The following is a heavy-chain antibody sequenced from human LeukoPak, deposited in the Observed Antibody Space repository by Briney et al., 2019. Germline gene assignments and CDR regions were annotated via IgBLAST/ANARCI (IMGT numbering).Heavy chain of an antibody. J-gene: IGHJ4*02. Sequence: PGGSLRLSCAASGFTLSDFWMSWVRQAPGKGLEWVGLIKTSGGTTDYAAPVKGRFTISKDDSINTVYLQMNSLKIEDTAVYYCIVDVSNDIYPFDYWGQGTLVTVSS. CDR2: IKTSGGTT. V-gene: IGHV3-15*01. D-gene: IGHD3-10*02. CDR1: GFTLSDFW. CDR3: IVDVSNDIYPFDY.